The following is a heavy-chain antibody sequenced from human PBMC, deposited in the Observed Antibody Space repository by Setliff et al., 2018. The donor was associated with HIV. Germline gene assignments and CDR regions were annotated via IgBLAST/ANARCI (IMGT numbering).Heavy chain of an antibody. CDR2: INPNSGDT. Sequence: GASVKVSCKASGYTFTGYYMHWVRQAPGQGLEWMGWINPNSGDTNYAQKFQGRVTMTTDTSISTAYMELSRLRSDDTAVYYCATLSWGLPRGFDNWGPGTLVTVSS. CDR3: ATLSWGLPRGFDN. D-gene: IGHD1-26*01. CDR1: GYTFTGYY. V-gene: IGHV1-2*02. J-gene: IGHJ4*02.